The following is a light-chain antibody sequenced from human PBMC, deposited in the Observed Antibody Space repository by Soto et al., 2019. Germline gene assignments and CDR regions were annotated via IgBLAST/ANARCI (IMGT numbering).Light chain of an antibody. CDR3: QQYSSSPPEFT. CDR2: GAS. CDR1: QSVSSNY. J-gene: IGKJ3*01. V-gene: IGKV3-20*01. Sequence: EIVLTQSPGTLSVSPGERVTLSCRASQSVSSNYLAWYQQRPGQAPRLLIFGASYRATGIPDRFSGSGSVTDFTITISRLEPEDFAVYYCQQYSSSPPEFTFGPGTKVDSK.